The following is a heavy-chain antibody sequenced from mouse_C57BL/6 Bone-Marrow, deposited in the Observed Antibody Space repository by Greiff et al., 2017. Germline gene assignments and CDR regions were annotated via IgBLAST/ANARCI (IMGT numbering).Heavy chain of an antibody. CDR2: IWTGGGT. CDR1: GFSLTSYA. J-gene: IGHJ4*01. D-gene: IGHD2-12*01. V-gene: IGHV2-9-1*01. CDR3: ARAPYYKGYYARDY. Sequence: VKLMESGPGLVAPSQSLSITCTVSGFSLTSYAISWVRQPPGKGLEWLGVIWTGGGTNYNSALKSRLSISKDNSKSQVFLKMNSLYTDNTARYYGARAPYYKGYYARDYWGQKTSVTVSS.